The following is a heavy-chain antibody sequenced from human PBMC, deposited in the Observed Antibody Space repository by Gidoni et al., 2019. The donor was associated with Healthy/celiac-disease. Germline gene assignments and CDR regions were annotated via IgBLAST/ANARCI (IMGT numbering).Heavy chain of an antibody. J-gene: IGHJ4*02. CDR1: GGSLRSDIHY. CDR2: IYYSGNT. D-gene: IGHD1-1*01. CDR3: ARLTTPTYFFDY. V-gene: IGHV4-39*01. Sequence: QLQLQESGPGLVKPSETLSLTCIVSGGSLRSDIHYWGWIRQPPGKGLEWIGIIYYSGNTYYNSSLRSRVAISVDTSKKQFSLKLSSMTAADTAVYYCARLTTPTYFFDYWGQGTLVTVSS.